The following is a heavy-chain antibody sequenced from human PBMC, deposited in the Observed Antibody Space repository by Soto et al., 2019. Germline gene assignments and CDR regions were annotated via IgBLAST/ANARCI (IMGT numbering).Heavy chain of an antibody. CDR3: ARDSPSGGDCYFDY. CDR2: IYYSGST. J-gene: IGHJ4*02. CDR1: GGSISSGGYY. D-gene: IGHD2-21*02. Sequence: SETLSLTCTVSGGSISSGGYYWSWIRQHPGKGLEWIGYIYYSGSTYYNPSLKSRVTISVDTSKNQFSLKLSSVTAADTAVYYCARDSPSGGDCYFDYGGQGTLVTVSS. V-gene: IGHV4-31*03.